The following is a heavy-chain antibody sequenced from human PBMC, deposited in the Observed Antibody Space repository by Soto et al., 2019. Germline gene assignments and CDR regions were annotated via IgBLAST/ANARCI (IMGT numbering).Heavy chain of an antibody. Sequence: SETLSLTCTVSGGSISSGGYYWSWIRQHPGKGLEWIGYIYYSGSTYYNPSLKSRVTISVDTSKNQFSLKLSSVTAADTAVYYCARESPTVTTNYYYYYMDVWGKGTTVTVSS. CDR2: IYYSGST. D-gene: IGHD4-4*01. CDR1: GGSISSGGYY. CDR3: ARESPTVTTNYYYYYMDV. J-gene: IGHJ6*03. V-gene: IGHV4-31*03.